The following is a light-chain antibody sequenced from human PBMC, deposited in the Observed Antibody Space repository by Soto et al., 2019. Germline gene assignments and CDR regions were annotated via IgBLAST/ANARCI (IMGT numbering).Light chain of an antibody. CDR1: QSVNYN. V-gene: IGKV3-15*01. J-gene: IGKJ1*01. Sequence: EIVMTQSPATLSVSPGERATLSCRASQSVNYNLAWYQQKPGQAPRLLIYGASTRATGIPARFSGSGSGTEFSLTISSIQSEDFAVYSCQQYNDWPPWTFGQGTKVEIK. CDR2: GAS. CDR3: QQYNDWPPWT.